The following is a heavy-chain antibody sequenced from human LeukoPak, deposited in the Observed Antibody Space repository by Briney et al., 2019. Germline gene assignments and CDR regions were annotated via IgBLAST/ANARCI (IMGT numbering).Heavy chain of an antibody. J-gene: IGHJ4*02. D-gene: IGHD2-21*02. V-gene: IGHV3-53*01. CDR3: ARDCDSLDGFGYFDY. Sequence: ETLSLTCTVSGGSINNYYWSWVRQAPGKGLEWVSVIYSGGSTYYADSVKGRFTISRDNSKNTLYLQMNSLRAEDTAVYYCARDCDSLDGFGYFDYWGQGTLVTVSS. CDR2: IYSGGST. CDR1: GGSINNYY.